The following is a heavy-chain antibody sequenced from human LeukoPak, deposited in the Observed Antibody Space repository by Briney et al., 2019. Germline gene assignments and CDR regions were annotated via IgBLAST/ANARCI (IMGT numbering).Heavy chain of an antibody. J-gene: IGHJ5*02. V-gene: IGHV4-34*01. D-gene: IGHD6-13*01. CDR1: GGSFSGYY. Sequence: SSETLSLTCAVYGGSFSGYYWSWIRQPPGKGLEWIGEINHSGSTNYNPSLKSRVTISVDTSKNQFSLKLSSVTAADTAVYYCATRIAAAGTVWFDPWGQGTLVTVSS. CDR2: INHSGST. CDR3: ATRIAAAGTVWFDP.